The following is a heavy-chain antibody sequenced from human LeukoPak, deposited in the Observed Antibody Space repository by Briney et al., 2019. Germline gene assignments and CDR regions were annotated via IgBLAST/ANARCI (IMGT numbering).Heavy chain of an antibody. CDR2: TRNKGKSYXX. CDR1: GFSFSDYY. Sequence: GGSLTLSCAASGFSFSDYYMDWIRQDPGKGLEWVGRTRNKGKSYXXXXAXXXKRRFTISSDDSKNSLYLQMNSLKTEDTAVYXCAXXXSSGXXXXDYDYWGQGTLVTVSS. CDR3: AXXXSSGXXXXDYDY. D-gene: IGHD6-19*01. J-gene: IGHJ4*02. V-gene: IGHV3-72*01.